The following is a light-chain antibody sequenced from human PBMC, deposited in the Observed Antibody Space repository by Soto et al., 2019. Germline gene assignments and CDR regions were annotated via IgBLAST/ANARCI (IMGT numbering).Light chain of an antibody. CDR1: SSDIGGYNY. CDR2: EVT. CDR3: SSYRHPDTLV. V-gene: IGLV2-14*01. J-gene: IGLJ3*02. Sequence: QSALTQPASVSGSPGQSITISCTGTSSDIGGYNYVSWYQQYPGKAPKLMIYEVTNRPSGVSNRFSGSKYGNTASLTISGLQSEDEADYYCSSYRHPDTLVFGGGTKLTVL.